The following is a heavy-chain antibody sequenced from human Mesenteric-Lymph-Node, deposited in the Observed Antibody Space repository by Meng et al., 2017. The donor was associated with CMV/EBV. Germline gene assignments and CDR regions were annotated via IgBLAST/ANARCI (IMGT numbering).Heavy chain of an antibody. Sequence: GESLKISCAASGFNFNVYCMNWVRQAPGKGLEWVGRIKSKTDGGTTDYAAPVKGRFTISRDDAKNTLYLQMNSLKTEDTAVYYCTTLVITMVRGVITLDYWGQGTLVTVSS. D-gene: IGHD3-10*01. J-gene: IGHJ4*02. CDR3: TTLVITMVRGVITLDY. CDR2: IKSKTDGGTT. CDR1: GFNFNVYC. V-gene: IGHV3-15*01.